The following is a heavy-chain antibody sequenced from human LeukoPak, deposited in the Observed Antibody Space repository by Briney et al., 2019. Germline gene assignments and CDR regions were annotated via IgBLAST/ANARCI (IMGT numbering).Heavy chain of an antibody. CDR3: AKAQQFPKLKYCSGGSCYSRSYGMDV. J-gene: IGHJ6*02. CDR2: ISGSGGST. D-gene: IGHD2-15*01. Sequence: GGSLRLSCAASGFTFSSYAMSWVRQAPGKGLEWVSAISGSGGSTYYADSAKGRFTISRDNSKNTLYLQMNSLRAEDTAVYYCAKAQQFPKLKYCSGGSCYSRSYGMDVWGQGTTVTVSS. V-gene: IGHV3-23*01. CDR1: GFTFSSYA.